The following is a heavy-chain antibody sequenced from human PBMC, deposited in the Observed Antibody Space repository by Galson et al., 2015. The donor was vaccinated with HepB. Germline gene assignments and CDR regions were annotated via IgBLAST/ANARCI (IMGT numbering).Heavy chain of an antibody. Sequence: SVKVSCKASGYTFTSYGISWVRQAPGQGLEWMGWISTYNDKTNYARNLQGRVTMTTDTSTYTAYMEVRSLISDDTAVYYCARDYYDSSSDYWGQGTLVTVSS. J-gene: IGHJ4*02. V-gene: IGHV1-18*01. CDR1: GYTFTSYG. CDR2: ISTYNDKT. CDR3: ARDYYDSSSDY. D-gene: IGHD3-22*01.